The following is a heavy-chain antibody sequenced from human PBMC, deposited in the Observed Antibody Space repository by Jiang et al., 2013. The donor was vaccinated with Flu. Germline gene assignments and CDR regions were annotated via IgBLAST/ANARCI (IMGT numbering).Heavy chain of an antibody. Sequence: GSTYYNPSLKSRVTISVDTSKNQFSLKLSSVTAADTAVYYCVDTAMVPEWSTWGQGTLVTVSS. D-gene: IGHD5-18*01. CDR3: VDTAMVPEWST. J-gene: IGHJ4*02. V-gene: IGHV4-39*07. CDR2: GST.